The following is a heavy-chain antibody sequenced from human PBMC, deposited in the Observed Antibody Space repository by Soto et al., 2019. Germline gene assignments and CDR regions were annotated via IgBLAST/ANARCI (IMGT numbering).Heavy chain of an antibody. V-gene: IGHV1-69*12. D-gene: IGHD6-19*01. CDR3: AREVAVAVHYYYYGMDV. CDR1: GGTFSSYA. Sequence: QVQLVQSGAEVKKPGSSVKVSCKASGGTFSSYAISSVRQAPGQGLEWMGGIIPIFGTANYAQKFQGRVTITADESTSTVYMELSSLRSEDTAVYYCAREVAVAVHYYYYGMDVWGQGTTVTVSS. CDR2: IIPIFGTA. J-gene: IGHJ6*02.